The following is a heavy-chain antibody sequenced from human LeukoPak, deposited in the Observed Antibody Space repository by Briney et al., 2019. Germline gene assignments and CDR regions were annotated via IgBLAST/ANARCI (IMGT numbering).Heavy chain of an antibody. CDR3: ASAVVVVAATTQGDY. V-gene: IGHV4-59*08. Sequence: SETLSLTCAVYGGSFSGYYWSWIRQPPGKGLEWIGYIYYSGSTNYNPSLKSRVTISVDTSKNQFSLKLSSVTAADTAVYYCASAVVVVAATTQGDYWGQGTLVTVSS. CDR2: IYYSGST. J-gene: IGHJ4*02. CDR1: GGSFSGYY. D-gene: IGHD2-15*01.